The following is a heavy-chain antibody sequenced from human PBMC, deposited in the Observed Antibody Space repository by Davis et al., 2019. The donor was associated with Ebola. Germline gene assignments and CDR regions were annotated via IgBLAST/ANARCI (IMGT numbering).Heavy chain of an antibody. CDR1: GGSISSSSYY. D-gene: IGHD6-19*01. V-gene: IGHV4-39*01. CDR2: IYYSGST. Sequence: MPSETLSLTCTVSGGSISSSSYYWGWIRQPPGKGLEWIGSIYYSGSTYYNPSLKSRVTISVDTSKNQFSLKLSSVTAADTAVYYCASEWRGWLVRAAYYYGMDVWGQGTTVTVSS. CDR3: ASEWRGWLVRAAYYYGMDV. J-gene: IGHJ6*02.